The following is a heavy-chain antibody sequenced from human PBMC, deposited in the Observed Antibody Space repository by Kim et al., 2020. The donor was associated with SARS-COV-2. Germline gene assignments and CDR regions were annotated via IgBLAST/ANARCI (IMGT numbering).Heavy chain of an antibody. CDR1: GYTLTELS. D-gene: IGHD3-10*01. V-gene: IGHV1-24*01. Sequence: ASVKVSCKVSGYTLTELSMHWVRQAPGKGLEWMGGFDPEDGETIYAQKFQGRVTMTEDTSTDTAYMELSSLRSEDTAVYYCATQRPLKYMVRGVEHNWFDPWGQGTLVTVSS. J-gene: IGHJ5*02. CDR3: ATQRPLKYMVRGVEHNWFDP. CDR2: FDPEDGET.